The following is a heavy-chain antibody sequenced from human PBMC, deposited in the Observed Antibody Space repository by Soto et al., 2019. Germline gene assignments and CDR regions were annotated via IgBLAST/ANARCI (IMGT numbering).Heavy chain of an antibody. CDR2: IIPIFGTA. Sequence: SVKVSCKASGGTFSSYAISWVRQAPGQGLEWMGGIIPIFGTANYAQKFQGRVTITADESTSTAYMDLYSLRSEDTAVYYCARDVSLNYYDGTFSYHAMDVWGQ. CDR1: GGTFSSYA. D-gene: IGHD3-16*01. J-gene: IGHJ6*02. CDR3: ARDVSLNYYDGTFSYHAMDV. V-gene: IGHV1-69*13.